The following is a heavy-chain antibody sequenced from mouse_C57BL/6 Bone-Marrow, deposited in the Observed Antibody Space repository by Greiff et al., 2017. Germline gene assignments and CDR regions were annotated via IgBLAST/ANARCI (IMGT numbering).Heavy chain of an antibody. Sequence: EVKLMDSGGGLVQSGRSLRLSCATSGFTFSDFYMEWVRQAPGKGLEWIAASRNKANDYTTEYSASVKGRFIVSRDTSQSILYLQMNALRAEDTAIYYCARDTYDYGFAYWGQGTLVTVSA. CDR3: ARDTYDYGFAY. CDR2: SRNKANDYTT. V-gene: IGHV7-1*01. J-gene: IGHJ3*01. D-gene: IGHD2-4*01. CDR1: GFTFSDFY.